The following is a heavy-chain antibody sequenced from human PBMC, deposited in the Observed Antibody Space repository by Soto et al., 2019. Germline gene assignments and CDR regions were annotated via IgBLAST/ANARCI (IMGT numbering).Heavy chain of an antibody. V-gene: IGHV3-23*01. CDR1: GFTFSSYA. Sequence: GGSLRLSCAASGFTFSSYAMSWVRQAPGKGLEWVSAISGSGGSTYYADSVKGRFTISRDNSKNTLYLQMNSLRAEDTAVYYCAKDTYGSGSYYRGAFEIWGKGTMLPV. J-gene: IGHJ3*02. D-gene: IGHD3-10*01. CDR3: AKDTYGSGSYYRGAFEI. CDR2: ISGSGGST.